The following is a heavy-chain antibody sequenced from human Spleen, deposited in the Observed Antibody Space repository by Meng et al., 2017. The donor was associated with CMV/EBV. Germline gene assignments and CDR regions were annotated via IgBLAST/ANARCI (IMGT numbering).Heavy chain of an antibody. CDR2: ISSSSSYI. CDR3: ARDRPSGYDYYYYGMDV. D-gene: IGHD5-12*01. CDR1: GFTFDRYS. V-gene: IGHV3-21*01. Sequence: GESLKISCAASGFTFDRYSMNWVRQAPGKGLEWVSSISSSSSYIYYADSVKGRFTISRDNAKNSLYLQMNSLRAEDTAVYYCARDRPSGYDYYYYGMDVWGQGTTVTVSS. J-gene: IGHJ6*02.